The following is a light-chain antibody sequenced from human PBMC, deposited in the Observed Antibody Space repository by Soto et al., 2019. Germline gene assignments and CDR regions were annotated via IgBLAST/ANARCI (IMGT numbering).Light chain of an antibody. CDR2: DVS. Sequence: QSVLTQPVSVSGSPGQSITISCIGTSSDVGGYNYVSWYQQHPGKAPKLMIYDVSNRPSGVSNRFSGSKSGNTASLTISGLQAEDEADYYSSSYTSSSTLVVFGTGTKVTVL. CDR3: SSYTSSSTLVV. CDR1: SSDVGGYNY. J-gene: IGLJ1*01. V-gene: IGLV2-14*01.